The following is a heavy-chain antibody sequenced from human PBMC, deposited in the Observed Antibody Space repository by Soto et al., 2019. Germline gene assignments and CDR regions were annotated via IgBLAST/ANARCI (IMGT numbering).Heavy chain of an antibody. CDR3: ATARYRRGAFDY. J-gene: IGHJ4*02. Sequence: QLQLQESGSGLVKPSQTLSLTCAVSGGSISSGGYSWSWIRQPPGKGLEWIGYIYHSGSTYYNPSIKSRVTISVDRSKNQFSLKLSSVTAADTAVYYCATARYRRGAFDYWGQGTLVTVSS. CDR2: IYHSGST. D-gene: IGHD5-18*01. V-gene: IGHV4-30-2*01. CDR1: GGSISSGGYS.